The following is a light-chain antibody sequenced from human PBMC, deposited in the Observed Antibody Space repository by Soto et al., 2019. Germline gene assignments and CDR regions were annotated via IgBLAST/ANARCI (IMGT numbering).Light chain of an antibody. CDR2: GAS. Sequence: EIELTQSPGTLALSPGERVTLSCRASQSVSSSYLAWYQQKPGQAPRLLIYGASSRATGIPDRFSGSGSGTDFTLTISRLEPGDFAVYYCQQYEGTIGQGTKVDIK. CDR1: QSVSSSY. J-gene: IGKJ1*01. V-gene: IGKV3-20*01. CDR3: QQYEGT.